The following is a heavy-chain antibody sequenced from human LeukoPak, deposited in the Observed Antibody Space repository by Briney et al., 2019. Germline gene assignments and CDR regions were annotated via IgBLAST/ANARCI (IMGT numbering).Heavy chain of an antibody. Sequence: GGPVSLFCAGTGFNLRRYSMIGLGPARGETLEWVSSIRSDSTETRHAGSMTGRFTISRDNAKKSLYLQMNSLRAEDTAVYYCATGHFGVVLDYWGQGTLVTVSS. D-gene: IGHD3-3*01. CDR3: ATGHFGVVLDY. V-gene: IGHV3-21*01. J-gene: IGHJ4*02. CDR2: IRSDSTET. CDR1: GFNLRRYS.